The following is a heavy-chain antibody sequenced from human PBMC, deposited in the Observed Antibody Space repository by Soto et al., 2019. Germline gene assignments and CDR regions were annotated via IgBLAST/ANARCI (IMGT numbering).Heavy chain of an antibody. CDR1: GFTFSSYG. V-gene: IGHV3-33*08. CDR2: IWYDGTIK. J-gene: IGHJ4*02. D-gene: IGHD1-26*01. Sequence: QVQLVESGGGVVQPGRSLRLSCAASGFTFSSYGMHWVRQAPGKGLEWVAVIWYDGTIKYYADSVKGRLTISRDNSKNTLYLQMNSLRAEDTAIYYCARGMRRWELLGHWGQGTPVTVSS. CDR3: ARGMRRWELLGH.